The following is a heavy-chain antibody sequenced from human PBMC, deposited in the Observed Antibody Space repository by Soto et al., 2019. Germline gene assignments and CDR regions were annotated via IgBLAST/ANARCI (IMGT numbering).Heavy chain of an antibody. CDR3: ARDGGVIIPGATGGGYGMDV. J-gene: IGHJ6*02. Sequence: QVQLVESGGGLVKPGGSLRLSCAASGFNFSDYYMSWIRQAPGKGLEWISYISGRNTFTQYADSVKGRFTISRDNAKNSLYLQLNSLTAEDTAVYYCARDGGVIIPGATGGGYGMDVWGQGTTVTVSS. V-gene: IGHV3-11*06. D-gene: IGHD2-2*01. CDR2: ISGRNTFT. CDR1: GFNFSDYY.